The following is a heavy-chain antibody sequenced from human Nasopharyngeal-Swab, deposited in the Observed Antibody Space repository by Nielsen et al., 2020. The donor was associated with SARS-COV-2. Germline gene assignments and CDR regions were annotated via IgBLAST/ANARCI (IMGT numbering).Heavy chain of an antibody. CDR2: INHSGST. D-gene: IGHD3-10*01. Sequence: RQAPGKGLEWIGEINHSGSTNYNPSLKSRVTISVGTSKNQFSLKLSSVTAADTAVYYCAKGLIWFGELFDPWGQGTLVTVSS. CDR3: AKGLIWFGELFDP. V-gene: IGHV4-34*01. J-gene: IGHJ5*02.